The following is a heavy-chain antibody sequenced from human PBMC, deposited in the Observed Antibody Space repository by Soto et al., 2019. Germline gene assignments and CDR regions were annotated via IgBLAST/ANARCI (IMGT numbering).Heavy chain of an antibody. CDR2: IYYSGST. CDR3: ARHNRDFSITMVRGVIKGYFDY. CDR1: GGSITSSSYY. Sequence: SETLCLTCTVSGGSITSSSYYWGWIHQPPGKWLEWSGSIYYSGSTSYNPSLKSRVTISVDTSKNQFSLKLSSVTAADTAVYYCARHNRDFSITMVRGVIKGYFDYWGQGTLVTVSS. J-gene: IGHJ4*02. V-gene: IGHV4-39*01. D-gene: IGHD3-10*01.